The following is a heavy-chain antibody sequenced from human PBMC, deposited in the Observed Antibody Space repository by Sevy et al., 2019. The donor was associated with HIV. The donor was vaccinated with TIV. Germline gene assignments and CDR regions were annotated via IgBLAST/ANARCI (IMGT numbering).Heavy chain of an antibody. D-gene: IGHD2-2*01. J-gene: IGHJ4*02. Sequence: GESLKISCKGSGYTFSNYWIGWVRQMPGKGLEWMGVIYPGDSDTRYSPSFQGQVNISADKSRSTDYLQWSSLKSSDTAIYYCARFPIVVVPAAGYYFDYWGQGTLVTVSS. CDR3: ARFPIVVVPAAGYYFDY. CDR1: GYTFSNYW. V-gene: IGHV5-51*01. CDR2: IYPGDSDT.